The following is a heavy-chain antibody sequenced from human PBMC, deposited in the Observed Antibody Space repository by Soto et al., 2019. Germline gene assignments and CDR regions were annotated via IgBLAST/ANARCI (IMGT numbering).Heavy chain of an antibody. CDR2: IIPIFGTA. J-gene: IGHJ6*02. Sequence: ASVKVSCKASGGTFSSYAISWVRQAPGQGLEWMGGIIPIFGTANYAQKFQGRVTITADESTSTAYMELSSLRSEDTAVYYCARAARYSSSSPRYYYGMDVWGQGTTVTVSS. CDR3: ARAARYSSSSPRYYYGMDV. CDR1: GGTFSSYA. D-gene: IGHD6-6*01. V-gene: IGHV1-69*13.